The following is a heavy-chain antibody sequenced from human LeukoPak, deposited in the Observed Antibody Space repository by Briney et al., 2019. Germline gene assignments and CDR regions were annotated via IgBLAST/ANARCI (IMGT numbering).Heavy chain of an antibody. Sequence: PETLSLTCTLAGGSISIYYWSWIRQPPGRVLEWIGYMFYIGSTNYNPSINSRVTISVDTSKNQFSLRLTSVTAADTAVYYCAAYDSSGYAFHYWGQGTLVTVSS. CDR2: MFYIGST. J-gene: IGHJ4*02. CDR1: GGSISIYY. V-gene: IGHV4-59*01. D-gene: IGHD3-22*01. CDR3: AAYDSSGYAFHY.